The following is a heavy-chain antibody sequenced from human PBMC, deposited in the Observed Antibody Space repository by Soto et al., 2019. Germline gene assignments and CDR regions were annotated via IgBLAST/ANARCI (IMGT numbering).Heavy chain of an antibody. D-gene: IGHD2-15*01. J-gene: IGHJ3*02. V-gene: IGHV4-59*01. Sequence: PSETLSLTCTVSGVSITGSYWSWIRQTPGKTLEWIGYIYHSGTTTYNPSLKSRVSISVDTSKNQFSLQLSSVTAADTAVYYCARLQYTVVTALDIWGQGTMVTVSS. CDR1: GVSITGSY. CDR2: IYHSGTT. CDR3: ARLQYTVVTALDI.